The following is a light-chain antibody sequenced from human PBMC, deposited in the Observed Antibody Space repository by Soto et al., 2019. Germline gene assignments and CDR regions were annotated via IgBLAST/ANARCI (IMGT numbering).Light chain of an antibody. CDR2: TSS. V-gene: IGKV1-39*01. CDR3: QQSYSNPRT. CDR1: RSIRGN. Sequence: DIQMTQSPSSLSASVGDTVTITCLASRSIRGNVNWFQQKPGEAPKLLIHTSSRLQSGVPSRFSGSGFGTDFTLTIDSLQPEDFSTFYCQQSYSNPRTFGQGTTLEIK. J-gene: IGKJ2*01.